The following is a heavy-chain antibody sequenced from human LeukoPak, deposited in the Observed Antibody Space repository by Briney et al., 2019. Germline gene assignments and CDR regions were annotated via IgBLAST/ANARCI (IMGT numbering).Heavy chain of an antibody. CDR1: GFTFSSYW. J-gene: IGHJ4*02. CDR2: IKQDGSEK. CDR3: AKVGNSSWYDLGPQPSDY. D-gene: IGHD6-13*01. V-gene: IGHV3-7*01. Sequence: GGSLRLSCAASGFTFSSYWMNWVRQAPGKGLEWVANIKQDGSEKYYVDSVKGRFTISRDNAKNSLYLQMNSLRAEDTGVYYCAKVGNSSWYDLGPQPSDYWGQGTLVTVSS.